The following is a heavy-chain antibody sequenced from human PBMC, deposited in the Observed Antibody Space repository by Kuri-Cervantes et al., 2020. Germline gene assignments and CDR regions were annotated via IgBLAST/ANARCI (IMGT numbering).Heavy chain of an antibody. V-gene: IGHV3-48*01. Sequence: GESLKISCAASGFTLSSYSMNWVRQAPGKGLEWVSYISSSSSTIYYADSVKGRYTISRDNSKNTLYLQMNSLRAEDTAVYYCAKDSRSLITPESHAFDIWGQGTMVTVSS. CDR2: ISSSSSTI. D-gene: IGHD2-15*01. J-gene: IGHJ3*02. CDR3: AKDSRSLITPESHAFDI. CDR1: GFTLSSYS.